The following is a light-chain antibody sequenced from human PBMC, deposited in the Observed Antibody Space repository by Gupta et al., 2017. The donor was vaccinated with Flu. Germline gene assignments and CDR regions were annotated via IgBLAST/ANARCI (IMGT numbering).Light chain of an antibody. CDR3: LQDNNWPWT. CDR1: QSVSSN. CDR2: GAS. Sequence: EIVMTQSPATLSVSPGERATLSCRASQSVSSNLAWYQQKPGQAPRLLIYGASTRDTGVPARFSGSGSGTEFTLSISRLQSEDFAVYYCLQDNNWPWTFGQGTKVEIK. J-gene: IGKJ1*01. V-gene: IGKV3-15*01.